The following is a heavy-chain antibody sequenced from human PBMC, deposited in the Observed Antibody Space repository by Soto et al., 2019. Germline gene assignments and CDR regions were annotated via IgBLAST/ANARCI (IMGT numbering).Heavy chain of an antibody. J-gene: IGHJ4*02. V-gene: IGHV3-48*03. CDR1: GFNFSDYE. Sequence: AGGSLRLSCEASGFNFSDYEMNWVRQTPGKGLKWLSYINSGGTTSYYADSLRGRFTISRDNAKNLLYLQINSLRADDTAVYHCARTGDFWSGYTFDFWGQGXLVTVSS. D-gene: IGHD3-3*01. CDR2: INSGGTTS. CDR3: ARTGDFWSGYTFDF.